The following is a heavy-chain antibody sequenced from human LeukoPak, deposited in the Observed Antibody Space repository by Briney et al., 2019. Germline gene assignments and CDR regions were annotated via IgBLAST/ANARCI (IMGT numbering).Heavy chain of an antibody. V-gene: IGHV3-30*02. CDR1: GFTFSSYG. D-gene: IGHD3-22*01. Sequence: GGSLRLSCAASGFTFSSYGMPWFRQAPGKGLEWVAFIRYDGSKKYYVDSVKGRFTISRDNSKNTLYLQMNSLRAEDTAVYYFAKVAYYNDSSGYYLDAFDIWGQGTMVTVSS. CDR3: AKVAYYNDSSGYYLDAFDI. J-gene: IGHJ3*02. CDR2: IRYDGSKK.